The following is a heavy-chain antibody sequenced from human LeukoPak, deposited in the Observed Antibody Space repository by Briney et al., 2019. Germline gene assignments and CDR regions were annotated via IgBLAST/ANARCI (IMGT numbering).Heavy chain of an antibody. V-gene: IGHV3-53*01. CDR1: GFSVSTNY. Sequence: GGSLRLSCAASGFSVSTNYMIWVRQAPGKGLAWVSVIYSGGSTYYADSVKGRFTISRDNSKNTLYLQMNSLRAEDTAVYYCARDPRACSGGSCYPAGYDYWGQGTLVTVSS. CDR3: ARDPRACSGGSCYPAGYDY. D-gene: IGHD2-15*01. J-gene: IGHJ4*02. CDR2: IYSGGST.